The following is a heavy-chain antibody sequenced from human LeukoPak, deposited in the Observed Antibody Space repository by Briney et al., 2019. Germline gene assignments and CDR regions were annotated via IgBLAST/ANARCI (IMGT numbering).Heavy chain of an antibody. V-gene: IGHV4-39*07. D-gene: IGHD3-16*01. Sequence: PSETLSLTCTVSGGSISSSSYYWGWIRQPPGKGLEWIGSIYYSGSTYYNPSLKSRVTISVDTSKNQSSLKLSSVTAADTAVYYCARDGSGGLGVVDYWGQGTLVTVSS. CDR1: GGSISSSSYY. J-gene: IGHJ4*02. CDR3: ARDGSGGLGVVDY. CDR2: IYYSGST.